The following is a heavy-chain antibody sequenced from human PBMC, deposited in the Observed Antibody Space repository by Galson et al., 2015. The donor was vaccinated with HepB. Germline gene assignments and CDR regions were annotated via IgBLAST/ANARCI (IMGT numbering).Heavy chain of an antibody. CDR2: IKQDGSEK. CDR3: ARDYDPSAWPVWYIDL. V-gene: IGHV3-7*01. Sequence: SLRLSCAASAFTFSSYWMNWVRQVPGKGLEWVANIKQDGSEKYYVDSVKGRSTISRDNAKNSLYLQMNSLRAEDTAVYYCARDYDPSAWPVWYIDLWGRGTLVTVSS. D-gene: IGHD3-3*01. CDR1: AFTFSSYW. J-gene: IGHJ2*01.